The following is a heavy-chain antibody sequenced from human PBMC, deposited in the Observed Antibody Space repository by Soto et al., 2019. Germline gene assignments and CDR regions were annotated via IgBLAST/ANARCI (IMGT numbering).Heavy chain of an antibody. V-gene: IGHV1-18*01. J-gene: IGHJ4*02. Sequence: XVKVSCKASGYTFTRSGISWVRQAPGQXXXXXXXXXNXXXDTXXEKXXXXXXXMXXXKXXXTVYMEMRRLRSEETAVYYCARDLDSPENYWGQGTLVTVSS. CDR3: ARDLDSPENY. D-gene: IGHD1-1*01. CDR2: XXNXXXDT. CDR1: GYTFTRSG.